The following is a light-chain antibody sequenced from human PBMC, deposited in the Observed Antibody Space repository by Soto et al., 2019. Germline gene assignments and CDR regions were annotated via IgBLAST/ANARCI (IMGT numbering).Light chain of an antibody. Sequence: QSVLTQPPSASGSPGQSVTISCTGTSSDVGGYNFVSWYQQHPGKAPKLMIYEVSERPSWVPDRFSGSKSGNAASLTVSGLQAEDEADYYCSSYAASRTLIFGGGTKVTVL. CDR1: SSDVGGYNF. CDR3: SSYAASRTLI. CDR2: EVS. V-gene: IGLV2-8*01. J-gene: IGLJ2*01.